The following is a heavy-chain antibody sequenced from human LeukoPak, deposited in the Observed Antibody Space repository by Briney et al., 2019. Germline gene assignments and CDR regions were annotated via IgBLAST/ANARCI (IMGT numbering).Heavy chain of an antibody. J-gene: IGHJ2*01. CDR1: GGSISSYY. CDR2: IYYSGST. CDR3: ARGDCGGDCYSFPYNWYFDL. D-gene: IGHD2-21*02. V-gene: IGHV4-59*01. Sequence: SETLSLTCTVSGGSISSYYWSWIRQPPGKGLEWIGYIYYSGSTNYNPSLKSRVTISVATSKNQFSLKLSSVTAADTAVYYCARGDCGGDCYSFPYNWYFDLWGRGTLVTVSS.